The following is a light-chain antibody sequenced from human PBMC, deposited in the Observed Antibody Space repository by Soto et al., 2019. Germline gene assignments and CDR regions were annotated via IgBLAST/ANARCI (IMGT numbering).Light chain of an antibody. V-gene: IGLV1-40*01. CDR2: GNT. J-gene: IGLJ2*01. CDR1: SSNIGAGYD. Sequence: QCVLTQPPSVSGAPGQRVTISCTGSSSNIGAGYDVHWYQQLPGRAPKLLIYGNTNRPSGVPDRFSGSKSGTSASLAITGLQAADEADYYCLSFDSSLSVVFGGGTKLTVL. CDR3: LSFDSSLSVV.